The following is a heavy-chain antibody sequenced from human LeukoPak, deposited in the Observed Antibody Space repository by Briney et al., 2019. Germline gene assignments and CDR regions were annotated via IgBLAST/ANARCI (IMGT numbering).Heavy chain of an antibody. CDR1: GYTFTSYY. J-gene: IGHJ4*02. CDR3: ASRVPIDYGDQGRVVY. CDR2: INPNSGGT. V-gene: IGHV1-2*06. D-gene: IGHD4-17*01. Sequence: ASVKVSCKASGYTFTSYYMHWVRQAPGQGLEWMGRINPNSGGTNYAQKFQGRVTMTRDTSISTAYMELSRLRSDDTAVYYCASRVPIDYGDQGRVVYWGQGTLITVSS.